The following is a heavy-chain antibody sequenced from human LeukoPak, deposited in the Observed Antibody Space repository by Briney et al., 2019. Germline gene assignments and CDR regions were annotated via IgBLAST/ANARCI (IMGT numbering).Heavy chain of an antibody. D-gene: IGHD2-2*01. Sequence: GESLKISCKGSGYSFTSYWIGWVRQMPGKGLEWMGIIYPGDSDTRYSPSFQGQVTISADKSISTAYLQWSSLKASDTAMYYCARRGGPLAWGIVVVPAAGDDAWFDPWGQGTLVTVSS. CDR1: GYSFTSYW. CDR2: IYPGDSDT. CDR3: ARRGGPLAWGIVVVPAAGDDAWFDP. J-gene: IGHJ5*02. V-gene: IGHV5-51*01.